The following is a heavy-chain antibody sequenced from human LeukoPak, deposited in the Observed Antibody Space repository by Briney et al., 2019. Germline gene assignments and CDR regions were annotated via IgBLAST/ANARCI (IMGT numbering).Heavy chain of an antibody. D-gene: IGHD2-2*01. CDR3: ATTVEVPAAHFDH. Sequence: SETLSLTCSVSGGSISSGGHYWSWIRQQPGEGLEWVGYVSYTGSTYYNPSLKSRVTMSVDIAKNQFFLELNSVTAADTAVYFCATTVEVPAAHFDHWGQGTLVTVSS. CDR2: VSYTGST. J-gene: IGHJ4*02. V-gene: IGHV4-31*03. CDR1: GGSISSGGHY.